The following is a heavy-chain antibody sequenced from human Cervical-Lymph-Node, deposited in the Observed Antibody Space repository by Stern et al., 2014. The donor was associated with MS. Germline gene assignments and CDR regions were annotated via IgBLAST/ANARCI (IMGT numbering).Heavy chain of an antibody. D-gene: IGHD5-18*01. CDR1: GFTFSTYW. CDR3: ARAHVDTWDWFDP. V-gene: IGHV3-74*01. J-gene: IGHJ5*02. CDR2: INGDGSRT. Sequence: EVQLVESGGDFVQPGGSLRLSCTASGFTFSTYWMHWVRQAPGKGLVWVSRINGDGSRTSYADSVKGRFTISRDNAKNTLYVQMNSLRVEDTAVYYCARAHVDTWDWFDPWGQGTLVTVSS.